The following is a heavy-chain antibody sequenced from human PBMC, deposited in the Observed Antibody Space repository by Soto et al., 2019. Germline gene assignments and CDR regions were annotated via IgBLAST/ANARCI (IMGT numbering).Heavy chain of an antibody. V-gene: IGHV4-59*08. CDR1: GGSISSYY. Sequence: SETLSLTCTVSGGSISSYYWSWIRQPPGKGLEWIGYIYYSGSTNYNPSLKSRVTISVDTSKNQFSLKLSSVTAADTAVYYCARLSEGQLAPNIKGDYYYYYYMDVWGKGTTVTVSS. D-gene: IGHD6-6*01. CDR3: ARLSEGQLAPNIKGDYYYYYYMDV. CDR2: IYYSGST. J-gene: IGHJ6*03.